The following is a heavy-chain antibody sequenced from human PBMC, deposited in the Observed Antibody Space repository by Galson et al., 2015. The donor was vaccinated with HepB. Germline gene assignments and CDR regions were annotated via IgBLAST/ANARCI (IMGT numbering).Heavy chain of an antibody. Sequence: SVKVSCKASGYTFTSYAMHWVRQAPGQRLEWMGWINAGNGNTKYSQKFQGRVTITRDTSASTAYMELSSLRSEDTAVYYCAMGGSGSYWVPPGMDVWGQWTTVTVSS. V-gene: IGHV1-3*01. CDR3: AMGGSGSYWVPPGMDV. CDR2: INAGNGNT. CDR1: GYTFTSYA. J-gene: IGHJ6*02. D-gene: IGHD3-10*01.